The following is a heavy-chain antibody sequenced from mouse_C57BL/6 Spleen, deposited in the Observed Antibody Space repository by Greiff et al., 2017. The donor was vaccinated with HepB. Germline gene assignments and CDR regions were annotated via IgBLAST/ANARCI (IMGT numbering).Heavy chain of an antibody. CDR3: ARYPYGSAMDY. CDR2: IRNKANGYTT. V-gene: IGHV7-3*01. Sequence: EVKVVESGGGLVQPGGSLSLSCAASGFTFTDYYMSWVRQPPGKALEWLGFIRNKANGYTTEYSASVKGRFTISRDNSQSILYLQMNALRAEDSATYYCARYPYGSAMDYWGQGTSVTVSS. CDR1: GFTFTDYY. D-gene: IGHD1-1*01. J-gene: IGHJ4*01.